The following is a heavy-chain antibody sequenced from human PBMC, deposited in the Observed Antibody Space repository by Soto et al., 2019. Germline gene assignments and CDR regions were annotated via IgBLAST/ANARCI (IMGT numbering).Heavy chain of an antibody. CDR3: AKEGIRAARPISAYYCGMDV. CDR2: ISYDGSNK. CDR1: GFTFSSYG. V-gene: IGHV3-30*18. Sequence: QVQLVESGGGVVQPGRSLRLSCAASGFTFSSYGMHWVRQAPGKGLEWVAVISYDGSNKYYADSVKGRFTISRDNSKNTLYLHMNSLTAEDTAVYYCAKEGIRAARPISAYYCGMDVWGQGTTVTVSS. J-gene: IGHJ6*02. D-gene: IGHD6-6*01.